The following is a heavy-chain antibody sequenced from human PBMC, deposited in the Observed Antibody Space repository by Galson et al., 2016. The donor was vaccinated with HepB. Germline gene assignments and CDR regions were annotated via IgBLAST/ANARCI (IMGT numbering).Heavy chain of an antibody. CDR2: IYPGDSDT. V-gene: IGHV5-51*01. CDR3: ARGGPTITIFGVEHDTFDI. D-gene: IGHD3-3*01. Sequence: QSGAEVKEPGESLKISCKGSGCKFISYWIGWVRQMPGKGLEWMGIIYPGDSDTRYSPSFQGQVTISTDKSISTAYLQWSSLKASDTAIYYCARGGPTITIFGVEHDTFDIWGQGTMVTVSS. J-gene: IGHJ3*02. CDR1: GCKFISYW.